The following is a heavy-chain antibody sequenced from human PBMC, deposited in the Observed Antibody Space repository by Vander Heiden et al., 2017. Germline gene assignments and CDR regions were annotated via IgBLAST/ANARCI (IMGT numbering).Heavy chain of an antibody. J-gene: IGHJ4*02. CDR3: ASGYGAIDD. CDR2: FYHRGST. CDR1: GGSISVSQHY. D-gene: IGHD4-17*01. V-gene: IGHV4-39*01. Sequence: QLQLQESGPRMVKPSETLSLTSTVSGGSISVSQHYWGWIRQAPGERLEWIGNFYHRGSTYYNSSLKSRVTISVDTSKNQFSLMLTSVTAADTAFYYCASGYGAIDDWGQGQLVTVSS.